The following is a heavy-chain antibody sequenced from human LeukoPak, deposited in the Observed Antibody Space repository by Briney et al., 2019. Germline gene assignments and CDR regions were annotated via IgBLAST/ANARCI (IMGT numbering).Heavy chain of an antibody. CDR1: GGSISSGGYY. D-gene: IGHD2-15*01. Sequence: SETLSLTCTVSGGSISSGGYYWSWVRQHPEKGLEWIGYIYYSGTAYYNPSLKSRVTISVDTSKNQFSLKLSSVTAADTAVYYCARGIVPLDYWGQGTLVTVSS. CDR2: IYYSGTA. V-gene: IGHV4-31*03. J-gene: IGHJ4*02. CDR3: ARGIVPLDY.